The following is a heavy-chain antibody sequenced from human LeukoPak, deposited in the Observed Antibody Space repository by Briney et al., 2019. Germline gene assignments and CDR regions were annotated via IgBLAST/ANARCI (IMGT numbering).Heavy chain of an antibody. J-gene: IGHJ4*02. CDR1: GFTFSSYA. D-gene: IGHD6-25*01. CDR2: ISSNGGST. CDR3: ASGPLAAAIWYYFDY. V-gene: IGHV3-64*01. Sequence: GGSLRLSCAASGFTFSSYAMHWVRQAPGKGLEYVSAISSNGGSTYYANSVKGRFTISGDNSKNTLYLQMGSLRAEDMAVYYCASGPLAAAIWYYFDYWGQGTLVTVSS.